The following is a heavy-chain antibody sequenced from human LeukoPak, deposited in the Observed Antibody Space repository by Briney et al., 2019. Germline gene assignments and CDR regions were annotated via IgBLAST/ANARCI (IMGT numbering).Heavy chain of an antibody. J-gene: IGHJ5*02. CDR1: GGSISSSSYY. CDR3: ARSFGSGYYTSTGWFDP. Sequence: SKTLSLTCTVSGGSISSSSYYWGWIRQPPGKGLEWIGSIYYSGSTYYNPSLKSRVTISVDTSKNQFSLKLSSVTAADTAVYYCARSFGSGYYTSTGWFDPWGQGTLVTVSS. CDR2: IYYSGST. V-gene: IGHV4-39*01. D-gene: IGHD3-3*01.